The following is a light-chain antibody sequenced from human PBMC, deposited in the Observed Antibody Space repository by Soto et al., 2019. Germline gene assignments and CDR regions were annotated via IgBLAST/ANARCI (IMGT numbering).Light chain of an antibody. CDR2: GAS. Sequence: EIALTQSEGALSLSPGGREIFFVTAIQSVSSSFLAWYQQKVGQAPRLLIYGASSRATGIPDRFSGSGSGTDFTLTISSLQSEDFAVYYCQEYSNWRPINFGQGTRLEIK. CDR3: QEYSNWRPIN. J-gene: IGKJ5*01. CDR1: QSVSSSF. V-gene: IGKV3-20*01.